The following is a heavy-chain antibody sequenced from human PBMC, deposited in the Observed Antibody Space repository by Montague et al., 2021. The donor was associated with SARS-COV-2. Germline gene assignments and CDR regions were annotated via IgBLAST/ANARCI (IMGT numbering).Heavy chain of an antibody. D-gene: IGHD3-22*01. Sequence: SETLSLTCTVSGGSITNNIHYWAWIRQPPGKGLEWIGSIYYTGNTYYNPSLKSRVTISVVTSKDHLTLKLSSVTAAETAVYYCARLKRYFDSSGSPSAFDFWGQGTKVTVSS. CDR3: ARLKRYFDSSGSPSAFDF. CDR2: IYYTGNT. CDR1: GGSITNNIHY. V-gene: IGHV4-39*02. J-gene: IGHJ3*01.